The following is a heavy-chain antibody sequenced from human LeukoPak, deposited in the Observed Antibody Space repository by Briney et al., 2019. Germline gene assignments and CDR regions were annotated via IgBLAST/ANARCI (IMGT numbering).Heavy chain of an antibody. D-gene: IGHD4-11*01. J-gene: IGHJ5*02. Sequence: ASVKVSCKASGYTFTGYYMHWVRQAPGQGLEWMGRIIPNSGGTYYAQKFQGRVTMTRDTSISTAYMELSRLRSDDTAVYYCARPNPPTYSNYVWFDPWGQGTLVTVSS. CDR1: GYTFTGYY. CDR3: ARPNPPTYSNYVWFDP. CDR2: IIPNSGGT. V-gene: IGHV1-2*06.